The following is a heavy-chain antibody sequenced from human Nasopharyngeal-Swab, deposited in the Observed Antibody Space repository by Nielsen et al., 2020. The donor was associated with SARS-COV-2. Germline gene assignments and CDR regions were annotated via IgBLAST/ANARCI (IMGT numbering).Heavy chain of an antibody. V-gene: IGHV3-23*01. D-gene: IGHD2-15*01. CDR1: GFTFSSYA. Sequence: GGSLRLSCAASGFTFSSYAMSWVRQAPGKGLEWVSAISGSGGSTYYADSVKGRFTISRDNSKNTLYLQMNSLRAEDTAVYYCAKENKEYCSGGSCYSVGPDNWFDPWGQGTLVTVSS. CDR3: AKENKEYCSGGSCYSVGPDNWFDP. J-gene: IGHJ5*02. CDR2: ISGSGGST.